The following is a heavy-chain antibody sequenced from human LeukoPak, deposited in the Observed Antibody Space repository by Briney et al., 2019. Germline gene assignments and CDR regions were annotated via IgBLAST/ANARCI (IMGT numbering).Heavy chain of an antibody. V-gene: IGHV4-61*02. CDR1: GGSISSGSYY. J-gene: IGHJ3*02. D-gene: IGHD2-15*01. CDR2: MFLSGSTNYYRSRSGST. CDR3: AREETGYCSGGSCQEIAFDI. Sequence: PSQTLSLTCTGSGGSISSGSYYGSWIRQPAGKGLEWIGRMFLSGSTNYYRSRSGSTNYNPSLKSRVTISVDMSREQFSLKLSSVTAADTAVYYCAREETGYCSGGSCQEIAFDIWGQGTMVTVSS.